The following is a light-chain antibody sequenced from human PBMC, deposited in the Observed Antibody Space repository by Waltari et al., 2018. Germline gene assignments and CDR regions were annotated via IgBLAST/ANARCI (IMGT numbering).Light chain of an antibody. CDR3: HQYNNWPPWT. V-gene: IGKV3-15*01. J-gene: IGKJ1*01. Sequence: EIVMTQSPATLSVSPGEGATLYCRASQSISSNLAWYQQRPGQAPRLLIFATSTRATGVPARFRGSGSGTEFTLTISSMQSEDFAIYYCHQYNNWPPWTFGQGTKVEIK. CDR2: ATS. CDR1: QSISSN.